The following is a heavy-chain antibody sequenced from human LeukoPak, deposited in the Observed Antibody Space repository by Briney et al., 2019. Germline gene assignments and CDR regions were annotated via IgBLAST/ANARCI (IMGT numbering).Heavy chain of an antibody. D-gene: IGHD6-6*01. J-gene: IGHJ6*02. CDR3: ARSGTYSSSPLHYYGMDV. CDR2: INSDGSEG. Sequence: GGSLRLSCAASGFTFSSYWMNWARQAPGKGLEWVASINSDGSEGYYADVVKGRFTISRDNAKNSLYLQINSLRAEDTAVYYCARSGTYSSSPLHYYGMDVWGQGTTVTVSS. CDR1: GFTFSSYW. V-gene: IGHV3-7*03.